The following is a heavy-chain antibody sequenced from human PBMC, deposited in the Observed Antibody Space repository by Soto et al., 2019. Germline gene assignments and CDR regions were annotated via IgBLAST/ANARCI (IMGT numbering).Heavy chain of an antibody. CDR1: GFTFSSYG. Sequence: PGGSLRLSCAASGFTFSSYGMHWVRQAPGKGLEWVAVISYDGSNKYYADSVKGRFTISRDNSKNTLYLQMNSLRAEDTAVYYCAKDGSSSSDVYYYYGMDVWGQGTTVTVSS. CDR2: ISYDGSNK. D-gene: IGHD6-6*01. V-gene: IGHV3-30*18. CDR3: AKDGSSSSDVYYYYGMDV. J-gene: IGHJ6*02.